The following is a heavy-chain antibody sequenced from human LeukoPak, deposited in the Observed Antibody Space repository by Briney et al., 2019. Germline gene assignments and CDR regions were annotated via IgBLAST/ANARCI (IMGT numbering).Heavy chain of an antibody. V-gene: IGHV4-59*08. D-gene: IGHD2-15*01. Sequence: SETLSLTCTVSGGSISSYHWSWIRQPPGKGLEWIGYIYSSGSTTYNPSLKSRVTISVDTSKNQFSLKLSSVTAADTAVYYCARRYCSDGSCYSSLDFWGQGTLVTVSS. J-gene: IGHJ4*02. CDR2: IYSSGST. CDR3: ARRYCSDGSCYSSLDF. CDR1: GGSISSYH.